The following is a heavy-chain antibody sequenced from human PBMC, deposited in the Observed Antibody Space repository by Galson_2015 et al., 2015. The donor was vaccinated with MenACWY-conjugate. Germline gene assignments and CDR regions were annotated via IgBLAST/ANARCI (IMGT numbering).Heavy chain of an antibody. D-gene: IGHD2-2*01. CDR3: ARGRVGDCPVTSGSFDY. J-gene: IGHJ4*02. Sequence: SVKVSCKASGYTLSSYGITWVRQTPGQGLEWMGWISGDNGNTNYAQKFQGRVTMTTDTSTSTAHMELRSLRSDDTAVYYCARGRVGDCPVTSGSFDYWGQGTLVTVSS. CDR2: ISGDNGNT. CDR1: GYTLSSYG. V-gene: IGHV1-18*04.